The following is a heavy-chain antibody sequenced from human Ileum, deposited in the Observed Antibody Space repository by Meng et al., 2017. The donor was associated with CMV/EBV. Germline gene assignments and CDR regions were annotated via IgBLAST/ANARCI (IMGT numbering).Heavy chain of an antibody. CDR2: ISYDGSNK. D-gene: IGHD6-6*01. J-gene: IGHJ4*01. CDR3: ARERTVEYSSSSGPLNY. V-gene: IGHV3-30-3*01. Sequence: GESLKISCAASGFTVSSNYMSWVRQAPGKGLEWVAVISYDGSNKYYADSVKGRFTISRDNSKNTLYLQMNSLRAEDTAVYYCARERTVEYSSSSGPLNYWGQGTLVTVAS. CDR1: GFTVSSNY.